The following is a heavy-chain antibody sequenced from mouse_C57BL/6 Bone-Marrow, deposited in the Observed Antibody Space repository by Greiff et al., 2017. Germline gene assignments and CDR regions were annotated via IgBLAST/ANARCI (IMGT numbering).Heavy chain of an antibody. D-gene: IGHD1-1*01. Sequence: QVQLQQSGAELVKPGASVKMSCKASGYTFTSYWITWVKQRPGQGLEWIGDIYPGSGSTNYNEKFKSKATLTVDTSSSTAYMQLSSLTSEDSAVFYCAMLLLRFYYAMDYWGQGTSVTVSS. CDR3: AMLLLRFYYAMDY. J-gene: IGHJ4*01. V-gene: IGHV1-55*01. CDR1: GYTFTSYW. CDR2: IYPGSGST.